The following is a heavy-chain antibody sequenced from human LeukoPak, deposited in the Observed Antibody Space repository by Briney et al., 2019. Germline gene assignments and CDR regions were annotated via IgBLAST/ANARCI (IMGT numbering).Heavy chain of an antibody. CDR3: ARVPPRRAAHGTVFDY. D-gene: IGHD6-13*01. CDR2: INPNSGGT. V-gene: IGHV1-2*02. CDR1: GYTFTGYY. Sequence: ASVKVSCKASGYTFTGYYMHWVRQAPGQGLEWMGWINPNSGGTNYAQKFQGRVTMTRDTSISTAYMELSRLRSDDTAVYYCARVPPRRAAHGTVFDYWGQGNLVTVSS. J-gene: IGHJ4*02.